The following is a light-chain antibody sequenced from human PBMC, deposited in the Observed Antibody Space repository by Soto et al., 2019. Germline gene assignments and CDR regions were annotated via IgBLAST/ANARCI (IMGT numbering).Light chain of an antibody. CDR2: DVS. V-gene: IGLV2-14*03. J-gene: IGLJ2*01. CDR3: SSYTSSSTLG. Sequence: QSALTQPASVSGSPGQSITISCTGTSSDVGGYNYVSWYQQHPGKAPKLMIYDVSYRPSGVSNRFSGSKSGNTASLTMSGLQAEDEADYYCSSYTSSSTLGFGGGTKLTVL. CDR1: SSDVGGYNY.